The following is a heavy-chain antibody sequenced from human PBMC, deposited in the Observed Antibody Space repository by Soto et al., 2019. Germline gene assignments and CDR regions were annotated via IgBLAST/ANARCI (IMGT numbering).Heavy chain of an antibody. CDR3: AKTPVLLLFGAWLDP. V-gene: IGHV1-18*01. D-gene: IGHD3-16*01. Sequence: QIQLVQSGAEVRKPGASVKISCEASGYTFTNYGIGWVRQAPGEGLEWMGWISADNGDTNYAQKFQGIDTMTTDTSTSTAYMELRSLRSDGTAVYYCAKTPVLLLFGAWLDPWGQGTLVTVSS. J-gene: IGHJ5*02. CDR2: ISADNGDT. CDR1: GYTFTNYG.